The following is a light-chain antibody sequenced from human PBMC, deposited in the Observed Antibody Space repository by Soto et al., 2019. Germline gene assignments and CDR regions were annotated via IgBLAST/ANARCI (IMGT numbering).Light chain of an antibody. J-gene: IGKJ2*01. CDR1: QNMSVW. Sequence: DIQMTQSPSTLSASVGDGVTITCRASQNMSVWLAWYQQRPGKAPKFLIYDASILETGVPSRFSGSGSGTEFTRTIRSLQPDDFAAYYCQQYDSSSPTFGQGTKLELK. CDR3: QQYDSSSPT. CDR2: DAS. V-gene: IGKV1-5*01.